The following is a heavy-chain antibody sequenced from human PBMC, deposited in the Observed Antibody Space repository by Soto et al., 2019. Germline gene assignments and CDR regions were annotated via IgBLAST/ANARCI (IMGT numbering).Heavy chain of an antibody. CDR1: GGTFSSYA. V-gene: IGHV1-69*01. CDR2: IIPIFGTA. J-gene: IGHJ6*02. D-gene: IGHD5-18*01. Sequence: QVQLVQSGAEVKKPGSSVKVSCKASGGTFSSYAISWVRQAPGQGLEWMGGIIPIFGTANYAQKFQGRVTITADESTSTAYMELSSLRSEDTAVYYCAGGDTAMVSSGYYYGMDVWGQGTTVTVSS. CDR3: AGGDTAMVSSGYYYGMDV.